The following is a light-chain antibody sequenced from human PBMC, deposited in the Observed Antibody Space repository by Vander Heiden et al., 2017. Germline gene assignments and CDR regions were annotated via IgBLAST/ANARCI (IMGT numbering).Light chain of an antibody. CDR1: SSHIARNT. J-gene: IGLJ2*01. CDR2: SNN. V-gene: IGLV1-44*01. CDR3: AAWDDSLNGLV. Sequence: SVLTQPPSASGTPGPRLTISCSGSSSHIARNTVNWYQQLPGTAPKLLIYSNNQRHSGVPERFSGSKYGTSASLATSGLQSEEEADYYCAAWDDSLNGLVFGGGTKLTVL.